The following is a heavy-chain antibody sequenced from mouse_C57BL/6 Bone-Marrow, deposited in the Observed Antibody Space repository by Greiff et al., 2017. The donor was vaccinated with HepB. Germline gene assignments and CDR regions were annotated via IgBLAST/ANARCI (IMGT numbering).Heavy chain of an antibody. CDR2: IWGGGST. D-gene: IGHD1-1*01. Sequence: VKLVESGPGLVAPSQSLSITCTVSGFSLTSYGVDWVRQPPGKGLEWLGVIWGGGSTNYNSALMSRLSISKDNSKSQVFLKMNSLQTDDTAMYYCAKRKSYYYGSEDYAMDYWGQGTSVTVSS. V-gene: IGHV2-9*01. CDR1: GFSLTSYG. J-gene: IGHJ4*01. CDR3: AKRKSYYYGSEDYAMDY.